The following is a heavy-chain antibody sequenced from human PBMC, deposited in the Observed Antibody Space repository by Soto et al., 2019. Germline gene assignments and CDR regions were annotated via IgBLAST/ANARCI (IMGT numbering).Heavy chain of an antibody. D-gene: IGHD2-15*01. CDR1: GYSFTSYW. CDR3: ARSDCSGGSCYLGVDY. V-gene: IGHV5-51*01. CDR2: IYPGDSDT. J-gene: IGHJ4*02. Sequence: PGESLKISCKGSGYSFTSYWIGWVRQMPGKGLEWMGIIYPGDSDTRYSPSFQGQVTISADKSISTAYLQWSSLKASDTAMYYCARSDCSGGSCYLGVDYWGQGTLVTVSS.